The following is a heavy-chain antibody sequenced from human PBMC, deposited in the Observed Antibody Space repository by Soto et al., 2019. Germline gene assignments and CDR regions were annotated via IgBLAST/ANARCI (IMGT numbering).Heavy chain of an antibody. J-gene: IGHJ5*01. CDR2: SRNKANSYTT. CDR3: ARDLGS. Sequence: EVQLVESGGGLVQPGGSLRLSCAASGFTFSDHYMDWVRQAPGKGLEWVGRSRNKANSYTTEYAASVKGRFTSSRDDSKNSLYLQMNSLKTADTAVYYCARDLGSWGQGTLVTVSS. V-gene: IGHV3-72*01. CDR1: GFTFSDHY.